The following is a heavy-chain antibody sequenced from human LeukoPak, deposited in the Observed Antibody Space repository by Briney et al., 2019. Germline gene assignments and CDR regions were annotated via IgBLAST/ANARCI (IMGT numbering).Heavy chain of an antibody. V-gene: IGHV3-21*01. CDR2: ISSSSSYI. J-gene: IGHJ4*02. Sequence: PGGSLRLSCAASGFTFSSYGMNWVRQAPGKGLELVSSISSSSSYIYYADSVNGRFTISRDNAKNSLYLQMNSLRAEDTAVYYCARDQAPSGWYYFDYWGQGTLVTVSS. CDR3: ARDQAPSGWYYFDY. D-gene: IGHD6-19*01. CDR1: GFTFSSYG.